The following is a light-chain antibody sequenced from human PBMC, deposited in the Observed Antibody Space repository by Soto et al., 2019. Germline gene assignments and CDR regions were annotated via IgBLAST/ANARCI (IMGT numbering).Light chain of an antibody. V-gene: IGLV1-47*01. J-gene: IGLJ3*02. Sequence: QAVVTQPPSASATPGQRVTISCSGSSSNIGSDFVFWYQQLPATAPKLLIYRNNQRPSGVPDRFSGSKSGTSASLAISGLRSEDEADYYCAAWDHSLSGWMIGGGTKLTVL. CDR2: RNN. CDR1: SSNIGSDF. CDR3: AAWDHSLSGWM.